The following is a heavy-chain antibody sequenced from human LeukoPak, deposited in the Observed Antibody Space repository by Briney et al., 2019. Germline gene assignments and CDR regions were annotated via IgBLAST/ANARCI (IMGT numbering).Heavy chain of an antibody. D-gene: IGHD3-3*01. J-gene: IGHJ3*02. CDR3: ARARPTIWYAFDI. Sequence: SVKVSCKASGGTFSSYAISWVRQAPGQGLEWMGRIIPIFGTANYAQEFQGRVTITTDESTSTAYMELSSLRSEDTAVYYCARARPTIWYAFDIWGQGTMVTVSS. CDR2: IIPIFGTA. V-gene: IGHV1-69*05. CDR1: GGTFSSYA.